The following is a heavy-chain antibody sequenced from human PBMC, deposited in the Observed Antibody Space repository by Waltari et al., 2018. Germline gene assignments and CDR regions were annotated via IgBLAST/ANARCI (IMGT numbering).Heavy chain of an antibody. CDR3: AREKEGYSYGMFDY. D-gene: IGHD5-18*01. Sequence: QVQMQESGPGLVKPSETLSLTCTVSGGPISSYYWSWIRQPPGKGLEWIGYIYYSGSTNYNPSLKSRVTISVDTSKNQFSLKLSSVTAADTAVYYCAREKEGYSYGMFDYWGQGTLVTVSS. CDR1: GGPISSYY. J-gene: IGHJ4*02. CDR2: IYYSGST. V-gene: IGHV4-59*01.